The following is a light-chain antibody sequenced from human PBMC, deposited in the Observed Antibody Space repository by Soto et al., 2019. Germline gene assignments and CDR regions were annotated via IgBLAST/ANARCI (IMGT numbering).Light chain of an antibody. J-gene: IGKJ1*01. CDR3: QQSYSMPRT. CDR2: AAS. Sequence: DIQITQSPSSLSASVGDRVTITCRASQSISNYLNWYQQKPGKAPKLLIYAASSLQSGVPSRFSGSGSGTDFTLTISSLQPEDFATYSCQQSYSMPRTFGQGTKVDIK. CDR1: QSISNY. V-gene: IGKV1-39*01.